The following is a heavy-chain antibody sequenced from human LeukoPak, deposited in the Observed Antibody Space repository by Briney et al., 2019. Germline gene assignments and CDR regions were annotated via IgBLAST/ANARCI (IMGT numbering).Heavy chain of an antibody. D-gene: IGHD3-22*01. Sequence: VKVSCKASGGTFSSYAISWVRQAPGQGLEWMGGIIPIFGTANYAQKFQGRVTITADESTSTAYVELSSLRSEDTAVYYCARENYYDSSGPSMGFDYWGQGTLVTVSS. J-gene: IGHJ4*02. CDR1: GGTFSSYA. CDR3: ARENYYDSSGPSMGFDY. CDR2: IIPIFGTA. V-gene: IGHV1-69*13.